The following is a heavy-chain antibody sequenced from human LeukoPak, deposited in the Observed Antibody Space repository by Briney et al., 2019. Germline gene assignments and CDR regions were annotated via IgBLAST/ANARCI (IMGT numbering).Heavy chain of an antibody. V-gene: IGHV3-66*01. Sequence: GGSLRLSCAASGFTVSSNHISWVRQAPGKGLEWVSVIHNVGTTYYADSVKGRFTISRDNSKNTVSLQMNSLRVEDTAVYYCARDSLRGWPQVVRLCFDLWGRGTLVTVSS. CDR3: ARDSLRGWPQVVRLCFDL. CDR1: GFTVSSNH. CDR2: IHNVGTT. J-gene: IGHJ2*01. D-gene: IGHD2-15*01.